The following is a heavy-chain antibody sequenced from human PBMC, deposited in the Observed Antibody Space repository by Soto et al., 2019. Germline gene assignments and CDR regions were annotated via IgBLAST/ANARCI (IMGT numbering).Heavy chain of an antibody. CDR1: GYTFTSYA. CDR3: ARRSSWYIGEY. J-gene: IGHJ4*02. D-gene: IGHD6-13*01. Sequence: QVQLVQSGAEVKKPGASVKVSCKASGYTFTSYAMHWVRQAPGQRLEWMGWSNAGNGKTKYSQKLQGRVTITRDTSTSTSYMELSSLRSEDTAVYYCARRSSWYIGEYWGQGTLVTVSS. CDR2: SNAGNGKT. V-gene: IGHV1-3*01.